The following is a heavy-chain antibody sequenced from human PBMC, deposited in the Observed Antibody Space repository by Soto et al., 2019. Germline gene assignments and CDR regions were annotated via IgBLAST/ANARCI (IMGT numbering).Heavy chain of an antibody. Sequence: EVQLVESGGGLVQPGGSLRLSCAASGFTFSDYGVNWVRQAPGKGLEWISYISSGSDTIYYADSVKGRFTISRDDAKNALFLQMTSLRYGDTAVYYCARVSTSCEDEYWGQGTLVTVSS. V-gene: IGHV3-48*02. J-gene: IGHJ4*02. CDR1: GFTFSDYG. D-gene: IGHD6-6*01. CDR3: ARVSTSCEDEY. CDR2: ISSGSDTI.